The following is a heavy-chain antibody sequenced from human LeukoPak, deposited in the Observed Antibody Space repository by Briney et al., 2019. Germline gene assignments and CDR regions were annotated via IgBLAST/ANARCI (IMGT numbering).Heavy chain of an antibody. V-gene: IGHV4-39*01. CDR2: IYYSGST. Sequence: SETLSLTCTVSDGSISSSRYYWGWIRQPPGKGLEWIGIIYYSGSTYYNPSLKSRVTISVETSKNQVSLRLSSVTAADTAVYYCARQGAGGRAFDIWGQGTMVTVSS. CDR1: DGSISSSRYY. J-gene: IGHJ3*02. D-gene: IGHD6-19*01. CDR3: ARQGAGGRAFDI.